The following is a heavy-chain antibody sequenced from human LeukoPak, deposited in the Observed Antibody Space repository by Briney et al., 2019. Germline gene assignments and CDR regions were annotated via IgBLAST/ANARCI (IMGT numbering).Heavy chain of an antibody. J-gene: IGHJ6*02. Sequence: EGSLRLSCAASGFTVSSYGMHWVRQAPGKGLEWVAVLWYDGSNKYYADSVKGRFTISRDTSKNTLNLQMDSLRGEDTAVYYCAREQYGMDVWGQGTTVTVSS. CDR1: GFTVSSYG. CDR2: LWYDGSNK. D-gene: IGHD4-11*01. CDR3: AREQYGMDV. V-gene: IGHV3-33*01.